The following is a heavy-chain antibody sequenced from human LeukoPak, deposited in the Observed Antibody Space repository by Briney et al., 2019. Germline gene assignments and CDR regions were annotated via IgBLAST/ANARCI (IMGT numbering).Heavy chain of an antibody. CDR1: GFTISNYD. Sequence: PGGSLRLSCAGSGFTISNYDMSWVRQTPGKGLEWVSATSGSGDNSHYAESVKGRFTISRDNSKNTLYLQMNSLRIEGTAVYYCVKDEPASGWYNWGQGTLVTVSS. J-gene: IGHJ4*02. CDR2: TSGSGDNS. V-gene: IGHV3-23*01. CDR3: VKDEPASGWYN. D-gene: IGHD6-19*01.